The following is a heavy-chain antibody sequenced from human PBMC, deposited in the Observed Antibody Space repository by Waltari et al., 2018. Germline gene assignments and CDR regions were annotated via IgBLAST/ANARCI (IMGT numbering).Heavy chain of an antibody. CDR3: ARHGTYCSGGSCYIY. D-gene: IGHD2-15*01. J-gene: IGHJ4*02. V-gene: IGHV4-38-2*01. CDR2: IILSGST. Sequence: QVQLQESGPGLVKPSETLSLTCAVSGYSISSGYYWGWIRQPPGKGLEWIGSIILSGSTYSYPSLKSRVTISVDTSKNQFSLKLSSVTAADTAVYYCARHGTYCSGGSCYIYWGQGTLVTVSS. CDR1: GYSISSGYY.